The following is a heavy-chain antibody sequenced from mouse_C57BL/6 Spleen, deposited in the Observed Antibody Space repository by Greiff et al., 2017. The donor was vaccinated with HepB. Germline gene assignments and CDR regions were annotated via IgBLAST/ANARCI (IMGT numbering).Heavy chain of an antibody. CDR1: GYTFTSYD. J-gene: IGHJ3*01. V-gene: IGHV1-85*01. Sequence: QVQLQQSGPELVKPGASVKLSCKASGYTFTSYDINWVKQRPGQGLEWIGWIYPRDGSTKYNEKFKGKAKFTVDTSSSTAYMELHSLTSEDSAVYFCARDGNYEGFAYWGQGTLVTVSA. D-gene: IGHD2-1*01. CDR3: ARDGNYEGFAY. CDR2: IYPRDGST.